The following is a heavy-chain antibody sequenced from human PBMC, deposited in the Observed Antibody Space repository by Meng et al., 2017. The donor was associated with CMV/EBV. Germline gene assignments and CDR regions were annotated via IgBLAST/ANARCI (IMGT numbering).Heavy chain of an antibody. CDR2: INPSGGST. CDR3: ASAGCSSTSCHKGDAFDI. CDR1: GYTFTSYY. V-gene: IGHV1-46*01. Sequence: ASVKVSCKASGYTFTSYYMHWVRHAPGQGLEWMGIINPSGGSTSYAQKFQGRVTMTRDTSTSTVYMELSSLRSEDTAVYYCASAGCSSTSCHKGDAFDIWGQGTMVTVSS. D-gene: IGHD2-2*01. J-gene: IGHJ3*02.